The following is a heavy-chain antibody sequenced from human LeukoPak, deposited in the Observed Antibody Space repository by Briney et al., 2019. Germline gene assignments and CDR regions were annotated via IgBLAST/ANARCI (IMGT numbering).Heavy chain of an antibody. V-gene: IGHV3-48*01. J-gene: IGHJ6*02. CDR3: AREWVPRDYDFWSGSHSHYGMDV. CDR2: ISSSSSTI. Sequence: GGSLRLSCAASGFTVSSNYMNWVRQAPGKGLEWVSYISSSSSTIYYADSVKGRFTISRDNAKNSLYLQMNSLRAEDTAVYYCAREWVPRDYDFWSGSHSHYGMDVWGQGTTVTVSS. CDR1: GFTVSSNY. D-gene: IGHD3-3*01.